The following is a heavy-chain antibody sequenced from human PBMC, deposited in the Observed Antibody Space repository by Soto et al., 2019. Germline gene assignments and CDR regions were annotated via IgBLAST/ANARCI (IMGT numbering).Heavy chain of an antibody. V-gene: IGHV4-34*01. J-gene: IGHJ4*02. CDR2: INHSGST. Sequence: QVQLQQWGAGLLKPSETLSLTCAVYGGSFSGYYWSWIRQPPGKGLEWIGEINHSGSTNYNPSLKSRVTISVDTSKNQFSLKLSSVTAADTAVYYCASQPYSYGYPFDYWGQGTLVTVSS. CDR3: ASQPYSYGYPFDY. CDR1: GGSFSGYY. D-gene: IGHD5-18*01.